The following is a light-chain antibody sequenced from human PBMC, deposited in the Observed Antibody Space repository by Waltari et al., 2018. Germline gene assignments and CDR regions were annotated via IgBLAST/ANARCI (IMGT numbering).Light chain of an antibody. CDR1: QSVSSY. Sequence: EIVLPHSPATLSLSPGERATLSCRASQSVSSYLAWYQQKPGQAPRLLIYDASNRATGSPARFSGSGSGTDFTLTINSLEAEDFAVYYCQQRSNWSPRFLFGGGTKVEIK. J-gene: IGKJ4*01. V-gene: IGKV3-11*01. CDR3: QQRSNWSPRFL. CDR2: DAS.